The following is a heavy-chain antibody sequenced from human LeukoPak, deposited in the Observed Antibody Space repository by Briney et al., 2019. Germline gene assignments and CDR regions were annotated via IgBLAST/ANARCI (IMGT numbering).Heavy chain of an antibody. J-gene: IGHJ4*02. V-gene: IGHV4-30-4*08. Sequence: SSETLSLTCTVSGGSISSSSYYWGWIRQPPGKGLEWIGYIYYSGSTYYNPSLGSRVIISVDTSKNQFSLKLSSVTAADTAVYYCARDLGPWRTNGGLAYWGQGTLVTVSS. CDR3: ARDLGPWRTNGGLAY. CDR1: GGSISSSSYY. CDR2: IYYSGST. D-gene: IGHD1-1*01.